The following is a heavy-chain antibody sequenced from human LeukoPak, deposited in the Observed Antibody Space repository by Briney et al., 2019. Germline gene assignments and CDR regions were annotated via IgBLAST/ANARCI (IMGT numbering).Heavy chain of an antibody. CDR2: ISGSGGST. J-gene: IGHJ4*02. CDR1: GFTFSSYA. D-gene: IGHD3-3*01. Sequence: GGSLRLSCAASGFTFSSYAMSWVRQAPGKGLERVSAISGSGGSTYYADSVKGRFTISRDNSKNTLHLQMNSLRAEDTAVYYCANNLPYDFWSGYTPHFDYWGQGTLVTVSS. V-gene: IGHV3-23*01. CDR3: ANNLPYDFWSGYTPHFDY.